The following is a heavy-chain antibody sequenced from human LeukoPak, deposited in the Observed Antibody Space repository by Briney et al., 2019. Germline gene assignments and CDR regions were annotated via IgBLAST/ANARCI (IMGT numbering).Heavy chain of an antibody. CDR1: GFTFSSYG. CDR2: IRYDGSNK. J-gene: IGHJ2*01. D-gene: IGHD4-17*01. V-gene: IGHV3-30*02. CDR3: AKWGGDYVFGQENESWYFDL. Sequence: GGSLRLSCAASGFTFSSYGMHWVRQAPGKGLEWVAFIRYDGSNKYYADSVKGRFTISRDNSKNTLYLQMNSLRAEDTAVYYCAKWGGDYVFGQENESWYFDLWGRGTLVTVSS.